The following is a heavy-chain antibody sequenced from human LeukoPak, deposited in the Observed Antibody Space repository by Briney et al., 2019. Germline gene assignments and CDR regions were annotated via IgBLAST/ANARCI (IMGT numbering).Heavy chain of an antibody. J-gene: IGHJ4*02. V-gene: IGHV3-74*03. CDR1: GFTFSNYW. CDR2: INRDGSTT. CDR3: ARDKKSGESSEIDY. Sequence: GGSLRLSCAASGFTFSNYWVHWVRQAPGKGLVWVSRINRDGSTTKYADSVKGRFTVSRDNAKNTLNLQMNSLRAEDAAVYYCARDKKSGESSEIDYWGQGTLVTVSS. D-gene: IGHD3-10*01.